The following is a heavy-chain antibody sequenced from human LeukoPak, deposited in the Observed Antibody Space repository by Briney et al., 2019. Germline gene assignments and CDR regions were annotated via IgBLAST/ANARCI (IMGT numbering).Heavy chain of an antibody. CDR2: INHSGST. Sequence: SETLSLTCAVYGGSFSGYYWSWIRQPPGKGLEWIGEINHSGSTNYNPSLKSRVTISVDTSKNQFSLKLSSVTAADTAVYYCARGRYGETRFDYWGQGTLVTVSS. J-gene: IGHJ4*02. CDR3: ARGRYGETRFDY. D-gene: IGHD4-17*01. V-gene: IGHV4-34*01. CDR1: GGSFSGYY.